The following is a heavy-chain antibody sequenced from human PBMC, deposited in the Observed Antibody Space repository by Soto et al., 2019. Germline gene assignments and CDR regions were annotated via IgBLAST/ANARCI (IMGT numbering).Heavy chain of an antibody. J-gene: IGHJ1*01. D-gene: IGHD3-9*01. CDR3: ARKSPGILTGYDGYCQH. CDR1: GGSFSGYY. CDR2: INHSGST. Sequence: PSETLSLTCTVYGGSFSGYYWSWIRQPPGKGLEWIGEINHSGSTNYNPSLKSRVTISLDTSKNQFSLKLSSVTAADTAVYYCARKSPGILTGYDGYCQHWGQGTLVTVS. V-gene: IGHV4-34*01.